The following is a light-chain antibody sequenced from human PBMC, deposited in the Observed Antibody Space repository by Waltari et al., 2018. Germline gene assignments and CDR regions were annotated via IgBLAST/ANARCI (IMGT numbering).Light chain of an antibody. CDR2: KAS. CDR1: QDMSSW. J-gene: IGKJ1*01. V-gene: IGKV1-5*03. Sequence: DIQMPQPPPTLSASVGDRVTTTCRASQDMSSWLAWYQQKPGKAPNLLIYKASSLLSGVPARFSGSGSGTEFTLTISSLQPDDFAIYYCLQYYTYPWTFGQGTKVEIK. CDR3: LQYYTYPWT.